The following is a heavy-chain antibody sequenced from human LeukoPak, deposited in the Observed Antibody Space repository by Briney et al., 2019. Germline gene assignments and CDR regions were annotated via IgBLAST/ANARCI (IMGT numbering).Heavy chain of an antibody. CDR2: ISYDGSNK. V-gene: IGHV3-30-3*01. D-gene: IGHD1-20*01. CDR3: ARDKPSVSYYYYGMDV. CDR1: GFTFSSYA. J-gene: IGHJ6*02. Sequence: GGSLRLSCAASGFTFSSYAMHWVRQAPGKGLEWVAVISYDGSNKYYADSVKGRFTISRDNSKNTLYLQMNSLRAEDTAAYYCARDKPSVSYYYYGMDVWGQGTTVTVSS.